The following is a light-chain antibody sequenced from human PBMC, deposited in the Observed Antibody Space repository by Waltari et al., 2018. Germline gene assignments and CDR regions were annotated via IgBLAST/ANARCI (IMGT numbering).Light chain of an antibody. J-gene: IGLJ2*01. CDR3: GTWDSDLNAVV. Sequence: QSVLTQPPSVSAAPGQMLTISRPGASPNIGSYSVSWYQHVPGTAPQVVIYDNKRRPSGIPDRFSGSKSGTSVTLGISGLQTGDEADYYCGTWDSDLNAVVFGGGTKVTVL. V-gene: IGLV1-51*01. CDR2: DNK. CDR1: SPNIGSYS.